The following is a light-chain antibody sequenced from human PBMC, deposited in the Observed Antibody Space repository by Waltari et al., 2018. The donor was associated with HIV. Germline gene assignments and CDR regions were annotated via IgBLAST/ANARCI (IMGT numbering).Light chain of an antibody. CDR1: SSDGGGYNY. CDR2: EVS. Sequence: QSALTQPPSASGSPGQPVTISCTGTSSDGGGYNYVSWYQQHPGKAPKLMIYEVSKQHSGVPDRVSGSKSANTASQTVSEHQVEDEDDYYCSAYAGSSKLLFGVGTKLTVL. CDR3: SAYAGSSKLL. J-gene: IGLJ2*01. V-gene: IGLV2-8*01.